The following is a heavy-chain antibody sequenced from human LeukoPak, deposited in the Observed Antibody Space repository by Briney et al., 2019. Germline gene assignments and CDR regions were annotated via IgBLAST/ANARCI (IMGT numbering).Heavy chain of an antibody. Sequence: GGSLRLSCAASGFTFSSYGMHWVRQAPGKGLEWVSSISSSSSYIYYADSVKGRFTISRDNAKNSLYLQMNSLRPDDTAVYYCATQSYGLFAYWGQGTLVTVSS. J-gene: IGHJ4*02. V-gene: IGHV3-21*01. D-gene: IGHD4-17*01. CDR2: ISSSSSYI. CDR3: ATQSYGLFAY. CDR1: GFTFSSYG.